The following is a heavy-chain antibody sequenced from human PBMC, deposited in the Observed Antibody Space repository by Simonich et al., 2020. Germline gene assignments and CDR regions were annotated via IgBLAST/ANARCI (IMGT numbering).Heavy chain of an antibody. V-gene: IGHV3-21*01. CDR1: GFTFSSYS. D-gene: IGHD6-13*01. CDR2: ISSSCSYI. CDR3: ARDAAGDY. Sequence: EVQLVKSGGGLVKPGGSLRLSCAASGFTFSSYSMNWVRQAPGKGLECVSSISSSCSYIYYADSVKGRFTISRDNAKNSLYLQMNSLRAEDTAVYYCARDAAGDYWGQGTLVTVSS. J-gene: IGHJ4*02.